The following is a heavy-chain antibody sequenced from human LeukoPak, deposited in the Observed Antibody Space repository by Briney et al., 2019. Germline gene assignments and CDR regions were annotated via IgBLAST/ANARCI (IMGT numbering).Heavy chain of an antibody. CDR2: ISGGGETS. CDR3: VKGLRSYGYSLFDY. J-gene: IGHJ4*02. Sequence: GGALRLSCVASGFTFSNHAMNWVRQAPGEGLEWASVISGGGETSYYADSVKGRFTISRDNSKNTIYLQMNSLGAEDTAVYYCVKGLRSYGYSLFDYWGQGSLVTVSS. D-gene: IGHD5-18*01. CDR1: GFTFSNHA. V-gene: IGHV3-23*01.